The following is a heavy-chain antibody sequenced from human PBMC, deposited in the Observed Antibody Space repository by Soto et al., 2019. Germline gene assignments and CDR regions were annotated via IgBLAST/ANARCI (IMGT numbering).Heavy chain of an antibody. CDR1: GERINGNY. V-gene: IGHV1-2*02. CDR2: INPNSGGT. D-gene: IGHD2-2*02. J-gene: IGHJ6*02. Sequence: GERINGNYMRWVQQYPGQGLEWMGWINPNSGGTNYAQKFQGRVTMTRDTSISTAYMELSRLRSDDTAVYYCARGDIVVVPAAINPYYYSGMDVWVQGTTVTVSS. CDR3: ARGDIVVVPAAINPYYYSGMDV.